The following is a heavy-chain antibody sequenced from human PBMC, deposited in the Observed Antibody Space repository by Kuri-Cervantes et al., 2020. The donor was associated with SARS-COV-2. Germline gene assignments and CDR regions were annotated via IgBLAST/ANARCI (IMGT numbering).Heavy chain of an antibody. CDR1: GYTFTSYG. J-gene: IGHJ3*02. Sequence: ASVKVSCKASGYTFTSYGISWVRQAPGQGLEWMGWISAYNGNTNYAQKLQGRVTMTTDTSTSTAYMELRSLRSDDTAVYYCAREAPGGPMGGFHDAFDIWGQGTMVTVSS. V-gene: IGHV1-18*01. CDR2: ISAYNGNT. D-gene: IGHD3-10*01. CDR3: AREAPGGPMGGFHDAFDI.